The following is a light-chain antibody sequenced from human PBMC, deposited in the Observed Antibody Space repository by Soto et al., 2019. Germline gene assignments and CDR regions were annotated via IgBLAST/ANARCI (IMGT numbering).Light chain of an antibody. CDR1: QSVSSSY. J-gene: IGKJ5*01. Sequence: VLLTKTQSTLSLSPGERATLSCRASQSVSSSYLAWYQQKPGQAPRLLIYGASSRATGIPDRFSGSGSGTDFTLTISSLQPEDFAVYYCQQRSNWPITFGEGTRLEI. CDR2: GAS. V-gene: IGKV3D-20*02. CDR3: QQRSNWPIT.